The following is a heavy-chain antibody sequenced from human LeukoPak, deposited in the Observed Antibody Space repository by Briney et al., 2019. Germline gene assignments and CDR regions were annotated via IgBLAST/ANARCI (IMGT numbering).Heavy chain of an antibody. CDR1: GGSISSGTDY. CDR2: ISNTGKA. V-gene: IGHV4-39*07. Sequence: SETLSLTCTVSGGSISSGTDYWGWIRQPPGKGLEWIGKISNTGKAYHNPSLKSRVTLSVDTSTNQFSLKLTSVTATDTAVYYCARARNYDILTGYLGNYFDYWGQGTLVTVSS. CDR3: ARARNYDILTGYLGNYFDY. D-gene: IGHD3-9*01. J-gene: IGHJ4*02.